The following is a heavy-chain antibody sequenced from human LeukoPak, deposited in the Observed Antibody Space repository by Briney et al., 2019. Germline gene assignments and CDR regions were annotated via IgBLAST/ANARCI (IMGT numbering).Heavy chain of an antibody. CDR2: INPNSGGT. CDR1: GYTFTGYY. D-gene: IGHD5-18*01. CDR3: ARDGYSYGYDY. J-gene: IGHJ4*02. V-gene: IGHV1-2*04. Sequence: GASVTVSCKASGYTFTGYYMHWARQAPGQGLEWMGWINPNSGGTNYAQKFQGWVTMTRDTSISTAYMELSRLRSDDTAVYYRARDGYSYGYDYWGQGTLVTVSS.